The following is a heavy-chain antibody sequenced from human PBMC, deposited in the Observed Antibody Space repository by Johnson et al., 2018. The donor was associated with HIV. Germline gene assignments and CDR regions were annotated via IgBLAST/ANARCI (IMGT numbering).Heavy chain of an antibody. CDR2: INSDGSST. V-gene: IGHV3-74*01. CDR3: TTGFAAFDI. J-gene: IGHJ3*02. CDR1: GFTFSSYW. Sequence: VQLVESGGGLVQPGGSLRLSCAASGFTFSSYWMHWVRQAPGKGLVWVSRINSDGSSTSYADSVKGRFTISRDDSKNTLYLQINSLKTEDTAVYYCTTGFAAFDIWGQGTMVTVSS.